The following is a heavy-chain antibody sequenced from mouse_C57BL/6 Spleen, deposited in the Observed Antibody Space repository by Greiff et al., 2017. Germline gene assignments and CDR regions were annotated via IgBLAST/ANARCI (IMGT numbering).Heavy chain of an antibody. CDR2: VRSKSNNYAT. V-gene: IGHV10-1*01. Sequence: AAGLVQAKGSWNFTCAAPGFSFNTYPLIWVPQAPGKAWERVARVRSKSNNYATYYADSVKDRFTISRDESASMLYLQMNNVKSEDTAMYYCVRQQGFAYWGQGALVTVSA. J-gene: IGHJ3*01. CDR1: GFSFNTYP. CDR3: VRQQGFAY.